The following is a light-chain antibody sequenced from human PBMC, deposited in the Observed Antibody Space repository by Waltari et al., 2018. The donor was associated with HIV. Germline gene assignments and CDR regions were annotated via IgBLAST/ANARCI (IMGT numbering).Light chain of an antibody. CDR2: GNS. CDR1: SSNIGAGYD. CDR3: QSYDSSLSAVV. Sequence: QSVLTQPPSVSGAPGQRVTISCTGSSSNIGAGYDVHWYQQLPGTAPKLLTFGNSNRPSGVPDRFSGSKSGTSASLAITVLQAEDEADYYCQSYDSSLSAVVFGGGTKLTVL. V-gene: IGLV1-40*01. J-gene: IGLJ2*01.